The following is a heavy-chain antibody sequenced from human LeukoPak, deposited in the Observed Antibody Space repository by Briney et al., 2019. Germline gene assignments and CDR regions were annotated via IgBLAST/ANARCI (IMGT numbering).Heavy chain of an antibody. D-gene: IGHD1-14*01. CDR2: IKQDGSEK. Sequence: GGSLRLSCVASGITFRGYWMTWVRQAPGKGLEWVANIKQDGSEKYYEDSVKGRFTISKDDSENTLYLQLNSLRVEDTAVYYCAKAASTTSVRNFDYWGQGTLVTVSS. J-gene: IGHJ4*02. V-gene: IGHV3-7*01. CDR1: GITFRGYW. CDR3: AKAASTTSVRNFDY.